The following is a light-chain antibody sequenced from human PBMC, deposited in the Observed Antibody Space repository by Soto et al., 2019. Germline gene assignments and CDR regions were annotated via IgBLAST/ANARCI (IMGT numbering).Light chain of an antibody. V-gene: IGLV2-14*01. CDR1: SSDVGAYIY. Sequence: QSALTQPRSVSGSPGQSVTISCTGTSSDVGAYIYVSWYQQHPGKAPKLMIYDITNRPSGVSNRFSGSKSGNTASLTISGLQAEDEADYYCVSFTTSSSYVFGTGTKVTVL. CDR3: VSFTTSSSYV. CDR2: DIT. J-gene: IGLJ1*01.